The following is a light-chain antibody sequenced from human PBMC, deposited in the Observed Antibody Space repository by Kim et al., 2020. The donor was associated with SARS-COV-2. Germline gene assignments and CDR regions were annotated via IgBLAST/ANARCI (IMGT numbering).Light chain of an antibody. J-gene: IGKJ2*01. V-gene: IGKV3-20*01. CDR3: QQYGSSPMYT. CDR1: QVVSSSY. Sequence: SPGERATLSCRASQVVSSSYLAWYQQKPGQAPMLHIYGASSRSTGIPDRFSGSGSGTEFTLTISRLEPEDFAVYYCQQYGSSPMYTFGQGTKLEIK. CDR2: GAS.